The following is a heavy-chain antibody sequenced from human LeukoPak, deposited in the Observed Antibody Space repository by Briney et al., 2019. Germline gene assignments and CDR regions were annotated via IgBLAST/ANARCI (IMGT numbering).Heavy chain of an antibody. CDR3: ARDVGEYCSSINCHASDY. CDR1: GYTITGYY. D-gene: IGHD2-2*01. V-gene: IGHV1-2*02. CDR2: INPGSGAT. J-gene: IGHJ4*02. Sequence: ASVKVSCKASGYTITGYYMHWVRQAPGQGLEWMGWINPGSGATNCAQRFHGRVTMTRDTSISTVYMELSRLRSDDTAVYYCARDVGEYCSSINCHASDYWGQGTLVTVSS.